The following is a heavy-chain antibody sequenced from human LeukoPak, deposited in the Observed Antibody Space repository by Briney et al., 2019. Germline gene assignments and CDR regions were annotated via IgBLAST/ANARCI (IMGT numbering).Heavy chain of an antibody. CDR3: VSHPRGYGIFHI. CDR1: GFTFDDYA. V-gene: IGHV3-9*01. Sequence: PGRSLRLSCAASGFTFDDYAMHWVRQAPGKGLEWVSGISWNSGSIGYADSVKGRFTISRDNAKNSLYLQMNSLRAEDTAVYYCVSHPRGYGIFHIWGQGTMLTVSS. CDR2: ISWNSGSI. J-gene: IGHJ3*02. D-gene: IGHD5-12*01.